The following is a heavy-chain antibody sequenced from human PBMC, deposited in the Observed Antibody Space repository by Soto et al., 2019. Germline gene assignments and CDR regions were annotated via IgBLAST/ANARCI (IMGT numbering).Heavy chain of an antibody. J-gene: IGHJ4*02. CDR2: IYYSGTT. V-gene: IGHV4-59*01. Sequence: SETLSLTCTVSGGSISSYYWSWIRQPPGKGLKWIGYIYYSGTTNYNPSLKSRVTISVDTSNNQFSLKLSSVTAAATAVYYCARDRVTMVRGIIKGHTFDYWGQGNLVTVSS. D-gene: IGHD3-10*01. CDR1: GGSISSYY. CDR3: ARDRVTMVRGIIKGHTFDY.